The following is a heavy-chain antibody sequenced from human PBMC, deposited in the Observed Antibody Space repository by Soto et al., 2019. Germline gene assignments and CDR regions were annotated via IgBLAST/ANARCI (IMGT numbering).Heavy chain of an antibody. D-gene: IGHD3-3*01. Sequence: GASVKVTCKSSGETINIYEINCVQQAKRQGLEWMGRIIPMEDIANYAQKFQGRVTITADKSTRTAYMELSSLRSEDTAIYYCARAVREEIFKGDYYYYAMDAWGQGTTVTVSS. J-gene: IGHJ6*02. CDR3: ARAVREEIFKGDYYYYAMDA. CDR1: GETINIYE. V-gene: IGHV1-69*04. CDR2: IIPMEDIA.